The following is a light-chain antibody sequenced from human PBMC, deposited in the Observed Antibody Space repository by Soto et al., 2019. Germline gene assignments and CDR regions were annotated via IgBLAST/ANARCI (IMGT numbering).Light chain of an antibody. J-gene: IGKJ4*01. CDR2: KAS. CDR3: QQYNSYPLT. V-gene: IGKV1-5*03. Sequence: IQMTQSPSTLSASVGDRVTITCRASQSISSWLAWYQQKPGKAPKLLIYKASSLESGVPSRVSGSGSGTEFTLTIISLQPDDFATYYCQQYNSYPLTFGGGTKVEVK. CDR1: QSISSW.